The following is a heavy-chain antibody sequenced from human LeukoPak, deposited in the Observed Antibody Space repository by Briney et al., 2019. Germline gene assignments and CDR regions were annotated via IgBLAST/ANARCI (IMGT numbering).Heavy chain of an antibody. D-gene: IGHD2-2*01. CDR2: IFYSGNT. J-gene: IGHJ3*02. V-gene: IGHV4-59*02. Sequence: SESLSLTCTVSGGSVSSFYWSWIRQPPGKGLEWIGNIFYSGNTKYNPSLKSRVTISIDTSKNQFSLRLSSVTAADTAVYYCARGRLQDYCSSTSCYLDAFDIWGQGTMVTVSS. CDR3: ARGRLQDYCSSTSCYLDAFDI. CDR1: GGSVSSFY.